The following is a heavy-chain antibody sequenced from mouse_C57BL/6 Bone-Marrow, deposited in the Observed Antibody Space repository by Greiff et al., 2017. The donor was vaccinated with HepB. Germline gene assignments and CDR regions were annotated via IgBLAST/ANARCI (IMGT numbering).Heavy chain of an antibody. V-gene: IGHV1-64*01. CDR1: GYTFTSYW. CDR2: IHPNSGST. D-gene: IGHD1-1*01. Sequence: VQLQQSGAELVKPGASVKLSCKASGYTFTSYWMHWVKQRPGQGLEWIGMIHPNSGSTNYNEKFKSKATLTVDKSSSTAYMQLSSLTSEDSAVYYCAYYYGSSPYYFDYWGQGTTLTVSS. J-gene: IGHJ2*01. CDR3: AYYYGSSPYYFDY.